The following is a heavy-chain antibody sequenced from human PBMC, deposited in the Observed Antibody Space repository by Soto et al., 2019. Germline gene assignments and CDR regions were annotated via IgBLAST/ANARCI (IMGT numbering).Heavy chain of an antibody. CDR3: ARDAEYSSSWLDY. J-gene: IGHJ4*02. Sequence: PGGSLRLSCAASGFTFSSYAMHWVRQAPGKGLEWVAVISYDGSNKYYADSVKGRFTTSRDNSKNTLYLQMNSLRAEDTAVYYCARDAEYSSSWLDYWGQGTLVTVSS. V-gene: IGHV3-30-3*01. CDR1: GFTFSSYA. D-gene: IGHD6-13*01. CDR2: ISYDGSNK.